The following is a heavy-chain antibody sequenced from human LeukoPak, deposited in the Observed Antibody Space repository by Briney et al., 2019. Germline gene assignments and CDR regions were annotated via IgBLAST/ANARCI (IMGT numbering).Heavy chain of an antibody. D-gene: IGHD3-10*01. CDR3: ARLGESGSGRYPIDY. Sequence: SETLSLTCIVSGASISSYYWSWIRQPPGKGLEWIGYISYSGGSNYNPSFNYNPSLKSRVTISVDTSEKRLSLELSSVTAADTALYYCARLGESGSGRYPIDYWGQGTLVTVSS. V-gene: IGHV4-59*08. CDR1: GASISSYY. J-gene: IGHJ4*02. CDR2: ISYSGGS.